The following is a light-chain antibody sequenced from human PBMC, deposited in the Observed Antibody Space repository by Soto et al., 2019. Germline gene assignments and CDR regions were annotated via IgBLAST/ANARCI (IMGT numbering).Light chain of an antibody. J-gene: IGLJ1*01. CDR2: EVS. Sequence: QSVLTQPRSVSGSPGQSVTISCTGTSSDVGGYNLVSWYQQHPGKAPKLMIYEVSKRPSGVSNRFSGSKSANTASLTISGLQADDEADYYCCSYGGRSTYVFGTGTKLTVL. CDR3: CSYGGRSTYV. CDR1: SSDVGGYNL. V-gene: IGLV2-23*02.